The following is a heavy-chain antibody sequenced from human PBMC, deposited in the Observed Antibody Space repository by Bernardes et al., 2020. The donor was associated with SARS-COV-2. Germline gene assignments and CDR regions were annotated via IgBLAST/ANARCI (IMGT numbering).Heavy chain of an antibody. Sequence: SETLSLTCSVSGGSITPYYWSWIRQPPGKGLEWIGSIYYSGSTNYNPSLKSRVTISVDTPKNQFSLKMNSLTAADTAVYFCARDSTMVRGDPKGAWFDPWGQGTLVTVSS. CDR2: IYYSGST. J-gene: IGHJ5*02. D-gene: IGHD3-10*01. CDR3: ARDSTMVRGDPKGAWFDP. V-gene: IGHV4-59*01. CDR1: GGSITPYY.